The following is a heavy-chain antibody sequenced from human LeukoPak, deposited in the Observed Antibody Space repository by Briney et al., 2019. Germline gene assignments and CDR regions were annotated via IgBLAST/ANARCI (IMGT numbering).Heavy chain of an antibody. D-gene: IGHD6-6*01. Sequence: ASVKVSCKASGGTFSSYAISWVRQAPGQGLEWMGRIIPILDIANYAQKFQGRVTITADKSTSTAYMELSSLRSEDTAVYYCARVRSIAARRSNDNWFDPWGQGTLVTVSS. V-gene: IGHV1-69*04. CDR3: ARVRSIAARRSNDNWFDP. CDR1: GGTFSSYA. CDR2: IIPILDIA. J-gene: IGHJ5*02.